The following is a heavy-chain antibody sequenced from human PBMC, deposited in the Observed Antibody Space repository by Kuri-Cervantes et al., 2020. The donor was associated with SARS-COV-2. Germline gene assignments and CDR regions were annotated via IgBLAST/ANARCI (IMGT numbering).Heavy chain of an antibody. CDR2: ISGSGGST. D-gene: IGHD3-3*01. Sequence: GESLKISCAASGFTFSSYAMSWVRQAPGKGLEWVSVISGSGGSTYYADSVKGRFTISRDNSKNTLYLQMSSLRAEDTAVYYCVKITTYYDFWSGYSYGMDVWGQGTTVTVSS. V-gene: IGHV3-23*01. J-gene: IGHJ6*02. CDR1: GFTFSSYA. CDR3: VKITTYYDFWSGYSYGMDV.